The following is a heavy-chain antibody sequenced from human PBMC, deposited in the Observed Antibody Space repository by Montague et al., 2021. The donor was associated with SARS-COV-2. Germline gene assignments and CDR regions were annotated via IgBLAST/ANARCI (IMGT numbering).Heavy chain of an antibody. V-gene: IGHV4-59*01. D-gene: IGHD4-17*01. CDR2: IYYSGST. J-gene: IGHJ4*02. CDR3: ARENTVTTFGGPYYIDS. Sequence: SETLSLTCPVSGGSISSYYWSWIRQPPGKGLEWIGYIYYSGSTNYNPSLRGRVTILVDTSKNQFYLKLSSVTAADAAVYYCARENTVTTFGGPYYIDSWGQGTLVTVSA. CDR1: GGSISSYY.